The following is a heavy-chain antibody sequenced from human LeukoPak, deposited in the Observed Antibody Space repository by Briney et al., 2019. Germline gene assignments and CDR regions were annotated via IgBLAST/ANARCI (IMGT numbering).Heavy chain of an antibody. CDR1: GGSISSYY. J-gene: IGHJ4*02. CDR2: IYYSGST. CDR3: ARDLSDATGTTD. D-gene: IGHD1-1*01. V-gene: IGHV4-59*01. Sequence: SETLSLTCTVSGGSISSYYWSWIRRPPGKGLEWIGYIYYSGSTYYNPSLKSRVTISVDTSKNQFSLKLSSVTAADTAVYYCARDLSDATGTTDWGQGTLVTVSS.